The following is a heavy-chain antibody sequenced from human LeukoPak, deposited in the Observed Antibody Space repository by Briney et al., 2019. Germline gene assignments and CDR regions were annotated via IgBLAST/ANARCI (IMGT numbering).Heavy chain of an antibody. D-gene: IGHD3-10*01. CDR3: ARDLRRGGRITEPTTARGLGI. J-gene: IGHJ3*02. CDR2: ISAYNGNT. CDR1: GYTFTSYG. V-gene: IGHV1-18*01. Sequence: GASVKVSCKASGYTFTSYGISWVRQAPGQGLEWMGWISAYNGNTNYAQKLQGRVTMTTDTSTSTAYMELRSLRSDDTAVYYCARDLRRGGRITEPTTARGLGIWGQGTMVTVSS.